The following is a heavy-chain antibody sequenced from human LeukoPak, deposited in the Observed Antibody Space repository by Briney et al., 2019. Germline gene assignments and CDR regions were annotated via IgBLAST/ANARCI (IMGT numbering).Heavy chain of an antibody. CDR2: ISYDGSNK. J-gene: IGHJ6*02. V-gene: IGHV3-30*04. Sequence: PGGSLRLSCAASGFTFSSYAVHWVRQAPGKGLEWVAVISYDGSNKYYADSVKGRFTISRDNSKNTLYLQMNSLRAEDTAVYYCARGRMATIDYYYGMDVWGQGTTVTVSS. D-gene: IGHD5-24*01. CDR1: GFTFSSYA. CDR3: ARGRMATIDYYYGMDV.